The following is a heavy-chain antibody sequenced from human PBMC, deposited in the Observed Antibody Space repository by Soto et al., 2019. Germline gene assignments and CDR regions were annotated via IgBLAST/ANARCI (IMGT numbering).Heavy chain of an antibody. V-gene: IGHV5-10-1*01. CDR2: IAPTDSST. J-gene: IGHJ5*02. CDR3: ARGLGLVRAVITTRWFDP. Sequence: GESLKISCQGSGYSFTNYWINWVRQLPGKGLEWVGTIAPTDSSTNYSPSFQGHVTISIDKSISTAYLHWSSLQASDTAMYYYARGLGLVRAVITTRWFDPWGQGTLVTGSS. D-gene: IGHD3-10*01. CDR1: GYSFTNYW.